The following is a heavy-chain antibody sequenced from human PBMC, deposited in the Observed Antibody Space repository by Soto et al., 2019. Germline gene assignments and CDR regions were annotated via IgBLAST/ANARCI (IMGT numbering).Heavy chain of an antibody. CDR1: GFTFSSYA. Sequence: HPGGSLRLSCSASGFTFSSYAMHWVRQAPGKGLEYVSAISSNGGSTYYADSVKGRFTISRDNSKNTLYLQMSSLRAEDTAVYYCVKETYYDSSGYPPVDYWGQGTLVTVSS. V-gene: IGHV3-64D*06. CDR2: ISSNGGST. D-gene: IGHD3-22*01. CDR3: VKETYYDSSGYPPVDY. J-gene: IGHJ4*02.